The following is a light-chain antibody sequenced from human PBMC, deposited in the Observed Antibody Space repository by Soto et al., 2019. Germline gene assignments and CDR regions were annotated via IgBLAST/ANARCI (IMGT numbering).Light chain of an antibody. V-gene: IGKV1-5*01. CDR3: QQYNSYSQT. Sequence: DIQMTQSPSTLSASVGDRVTITCRATQTISTYLAWYQQKPGKAPKLLIYDASSLESGVPSRFSGSGSGTEFTLTISSLQPDDFATYYCQQYNSYSQTFGQGTKVEI. CDR1: QTISTY. CDR2: DAS. J-gene: IGKJ1*01.